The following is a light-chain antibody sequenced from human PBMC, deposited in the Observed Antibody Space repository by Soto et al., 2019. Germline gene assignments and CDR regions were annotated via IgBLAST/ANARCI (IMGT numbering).Light chain of an antibody. CDR3: QQYGSSPVT. Sequence: EIVLTQSPGTLSLSPGERATLSCRASQSVSSSYLAWYQQKPGQAPRLLIYGASSRATGIPDRFSGSESGTDFTLTISRLEPEDFAVYYCQQYGSSPVTFGQSTNVEIK. J-gene: IGKJ1*01. V-gene: IGKV3-20*01. CDR2: GAS. CDR1: QSVSSSY.